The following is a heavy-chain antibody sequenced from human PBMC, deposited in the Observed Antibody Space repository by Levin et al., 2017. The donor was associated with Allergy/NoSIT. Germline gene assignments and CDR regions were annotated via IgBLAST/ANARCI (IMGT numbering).Heavy chain of an antibody. Sequence: LSLTCAASGFTFSSYGMHWVRQAPGKGLEWVAAIAYDGSKEYYADSVKGRFTISRDNSKNTLYLQMNSLRPEDTAVYYCAKGGTYFTLIYFDSWGQGTLVTVSS. J-gene: IGHJ4*02. CDR1: GFTFSSYG. D-gene: IGHD1-26*01. V-gene: IGHV3-30*18. CDR3: AKGGTYFTLIYFDS. CDR2: IAYDGSKE.